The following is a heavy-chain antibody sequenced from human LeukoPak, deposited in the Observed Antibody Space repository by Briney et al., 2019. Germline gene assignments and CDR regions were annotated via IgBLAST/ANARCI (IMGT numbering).Heavy chain of an antibody. CDR2: ISGNKNYI. CDR3: ARDPHNPGPIDY. Sequence: PGGSLRLSCAASGFTFSSYSMNWVRQAPGKGLEWVSSISGNKNYIYYADSVGGRFTISRDNARDSLFLQMDSLRAEDTGVYYCARDPHNPGPIDYWGQGTPVTVSS. CDR1: GFTFSSYS. J-gene: IGHJ4*02. V-gene: IGHV3-21*01.